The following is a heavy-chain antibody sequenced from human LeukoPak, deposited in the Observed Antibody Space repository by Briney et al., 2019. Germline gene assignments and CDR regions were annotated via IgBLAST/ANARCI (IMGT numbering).Heavy chain of an antibody. V-gene: IGHV3-7*01. CDR1: GFTFSSYW. J-gene: IGHJ6*03. D-gene: IGHD3-3*01. CDR2: IKQDGSEK. Sequence: GGSLRLSCAASGFTFSSYWMSWVRQAPGKGLEWVANIKQDGSEKYYVDSVKGRFTISRDNAKNSLYLQMNSLRAEDTAVYYCARVGDLWKAPPYYYYMDVWGKGTTVTVSS. CDR3: ARVGDLWKAPPYYYYMDV.